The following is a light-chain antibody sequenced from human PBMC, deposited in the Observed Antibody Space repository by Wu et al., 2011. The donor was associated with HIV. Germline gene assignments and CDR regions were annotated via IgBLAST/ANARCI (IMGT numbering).Light chain of an antibody. J-gene: IGKJ2*01. CDR3: QQYGSSPDT. Sequence: EIVLTQSPGTLSLSPGERATLSCRASQVVSSNYLAWYQQKPGQAPRLLIFGASSRAAGIPDRISGSGSGTDFALTISRLEPEDFAVYYCQQYGSSPDTFGQGTESWKS. CDR2: GAS. V-gene: IGKV3-20*01. CDR1: QVVSSNY.